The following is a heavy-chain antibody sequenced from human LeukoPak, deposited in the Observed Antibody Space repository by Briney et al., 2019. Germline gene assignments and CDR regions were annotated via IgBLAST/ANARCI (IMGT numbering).Heavy chain of an antibody. CDR1: GFNFSSYA. V-gene: IGHV3-23*01. Sequence: AGGSLRLSCEGSGFNFSSYAMSWVRQAPGKGLEWVSVITGSGGSTYYADSVKGRFTISRDNSKNTLYLQMNTLRAEDTASYYCAKDGQLSYWGQGTLVTVSS. CDR2: ITGSGGST. CDR3: AKDGQLSY. J-gene: IGHJ4*02. D-gene: IGHD6-6*01.